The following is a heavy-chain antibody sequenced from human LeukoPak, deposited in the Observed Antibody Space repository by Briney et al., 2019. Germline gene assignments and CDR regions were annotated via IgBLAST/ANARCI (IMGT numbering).Heavy chain of an antibody. J-gene: IGHJ5*01. CDR2: VYYSGGT. V-gene: IGHV4-39*02. Sequence: SETLSLTSAVSGASISSSIHYWGWVRQPPGKGLGWIGSVYYSGGTYYNPSLERRLTISVDTSNNRFSLKLKSVTAADTAVFYCASVTTGSTTLDSSGQGILVTVSS. CDR1: GASISSSIHY. D-gene: IGHD1-1*01. CDR3: ASVTTGSTTLDS.